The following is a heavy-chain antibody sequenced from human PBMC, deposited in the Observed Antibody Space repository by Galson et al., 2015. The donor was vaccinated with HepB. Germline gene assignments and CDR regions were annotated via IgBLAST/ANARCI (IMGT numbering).Heavy chain of an antibody. Sequence: SVKVSCKASGYTLTDYVVNWVRQAPGQGLEWMGWMKTNTGKPTYAPGFAGRFVFSLDTSVTTAYMQISSLENDDTAVYYCARSPLRFLDWLPYYDYYYMDVGGAGTTVTVSS. V-gene: IGHV7-4-1*02. CDR2: MKTNTGKP. D-gene: IGHD3-3*01. CDR1: GYTLTDYV. CDR3: ARSPLRFLDWLPYYDYYYMDV. J-gene: IGHJ6*03.